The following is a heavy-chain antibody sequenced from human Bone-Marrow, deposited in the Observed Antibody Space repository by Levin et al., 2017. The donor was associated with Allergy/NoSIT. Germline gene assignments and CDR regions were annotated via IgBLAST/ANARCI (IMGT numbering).Heavy chain of an antibody. CDR1: GASVTCGSCK. CDR2: IYYSGST. CDR3: ARDLGVGYTYNYGGGWFDP. V-gene: IGHV4-61*01. D-gene: IGHD5-18*01. J-gene: IGHJ5*02. Sequence: SETLSLTCTLSGASVTCGSCKWSWIRQPPGKGLEWLGFIYYSGSTNYNPSLKSRVTISLNTSKNQFSLKLNSVTAADTAVYYCARDLGVGYTYNYGGGWFDPWGQGSLVTVSS.